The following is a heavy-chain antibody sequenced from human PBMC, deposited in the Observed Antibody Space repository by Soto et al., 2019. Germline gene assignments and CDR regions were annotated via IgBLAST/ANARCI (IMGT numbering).Heavy chain of an antibody. Sequence: GASVKVSCKASGYIFTGYYMHWVRQAPGQGLEWMGWINPNSGDTNYTQKFQGWATMTRDTSISTAYMELSRLRSDDTAVYYCATSRISIAVAGETEYYFDYWGQGTLVTVSS. CDR1: GYIFTGYY. CDR2: INPNSGDT. D-gene: IGHD6-19*01. V-gene: IGHV1-2*04. J-gene: IGHJ4*02. CDR3: ATSRISIAVAGETEYYFDY.